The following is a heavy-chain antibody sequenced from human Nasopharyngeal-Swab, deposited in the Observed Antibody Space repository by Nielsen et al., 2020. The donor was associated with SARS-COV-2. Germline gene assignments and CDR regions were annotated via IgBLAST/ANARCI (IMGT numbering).Heavy chain of an antibody. V-gene: IGHV1-3*01. CDR1: GYTFSSYS. D-gene: IGHD1-14*01. Sequence: ASVKVSCKASGYTFSSYSLHWVRQAPGQSLEWMGSINAGYDKTQYSQKFQGRVTISRGTSANTAYMELTGLTSEDTAVYFCARDHPAEPGFDYWGQGTLVTVSS. CDR3: ARDHPAEPGFDY. J-gene: IGHJ4*02. CDR2: INAGYDKT.